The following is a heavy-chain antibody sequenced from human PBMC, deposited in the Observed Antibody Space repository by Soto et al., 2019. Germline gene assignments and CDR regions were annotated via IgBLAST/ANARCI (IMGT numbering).Heavy chain of an antibody. V-gene: IGHV3-23*01. CDR3: AKIDKFNPQSSGWANRFDY. CDR2: LSRDGGVT. D-gene: IGHD6-19*01. J-gene: IGHJ4*02. CDR1: GFTFSSYG. Sequence: EVQLLESGGGLVQPGGSLRLSCAASGFTFSSYGMTWVRQAPGKGLEWVSGLSRDGGVTDYTDSVKGRFTISRDISKNTLYLHINSLRAEAPAVYYCAKIDKFNPQSSGWANRFDYWGQGTLVTVSS.